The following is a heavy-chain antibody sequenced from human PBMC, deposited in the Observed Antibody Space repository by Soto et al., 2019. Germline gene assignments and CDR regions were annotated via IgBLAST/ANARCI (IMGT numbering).Heavy chain of an antibody. CDR3: AKDIAPSYYYDSSGLSPYGMDV. Sequence: PGGSLRLSCAASGFTFDDYTMHWVRQAPGKGLEWVSLISWDGGSTYYADSVKGRFTISRDNSKNSLYLQMNSLRTEDTALYYCAKDIAPSYYYDSSGLSPYGMDVWGQGTTVTVSS. CDR2: ISWDGGST. CDR1: GFTFDDYT. J-gene: IGHJ6*02. V-gene: IGHV3-43*01. D-gene: IGHD3-22*01.